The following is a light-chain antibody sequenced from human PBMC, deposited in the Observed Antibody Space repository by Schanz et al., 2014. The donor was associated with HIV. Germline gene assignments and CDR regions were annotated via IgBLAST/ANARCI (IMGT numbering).Light chain of an antibody. Sequence: EIVLTQSPGSLSLSPGGRATLSCGASQRLSSSYLAWYQQKRDQPPRLVIYATSTRAAGIPDRFSGTGSGTDFTLTISSLQSEDFAVYYCQYYNSSGRTFGGGTKVEIK. J-gene: IGKJ4*01. CDR3: QYYNSSGRT. CDR2: ATS. CDR1: QRLSSSY. V-gene: IGKV3-20*01.